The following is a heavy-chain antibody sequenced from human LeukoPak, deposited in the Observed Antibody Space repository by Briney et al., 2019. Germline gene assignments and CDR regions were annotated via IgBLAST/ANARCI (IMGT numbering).Heavy chain of an antibody. V-gene: IGHV4-34*01. CDR3: ARQHYDSSGSFGWFDP. D-gene: IGHD3-22*01. J-gene: IGHJ5*02. CDR2: INHSGST. CDR1: GGSFSGYY. Sequence: SETLSLTCAVYGGSFSGYYWSRIRQPPGKGLEWIGEINHSGSTNYNPSLKSRVTISVDTSKNQFSLKLSSVTAADTAVYYCARQHYDSSGSFGWFDPWGQGTLVTVSS.